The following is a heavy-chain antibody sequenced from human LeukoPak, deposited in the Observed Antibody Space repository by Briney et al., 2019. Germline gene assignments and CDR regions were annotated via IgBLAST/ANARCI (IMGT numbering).Heavy chain of an antibody. CDR1: GFSFSNYA. CDR2: I. J-gene: IGHJ3*02. Sequence: GGSLRLSCAASGFSFSNYAMSWVRQVPGKGLEWVSAIKGRFTISRDTSKNTLYLQMNSLRAEDTAVYYCAKVRKWELEAFDIWGQGTMVTVSS. CDR3: AKVRKWELEAFDI. D-gene: IGHD1-26*01. V-gene: IGHV3-23*01.